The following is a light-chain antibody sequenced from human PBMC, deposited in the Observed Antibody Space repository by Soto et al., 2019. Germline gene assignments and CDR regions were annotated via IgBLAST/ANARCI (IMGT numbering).Light chain of an antibody. CDR2: GAS. J-gene: IGKJ4*01. V-gene: IGKV3-15*01. Sequence: EIVMPQSPATLSVSPGERATLSCRARQSISSRLAWYQQKSGQAPRLLICGASTRATGIPARFSGSGSGTEFTLTISSLQSEDFAVYYCQQYDNWPPLTFGGGTKVEIK. CDR3: QQYDNWPPLT. CDR1: QSISSR.